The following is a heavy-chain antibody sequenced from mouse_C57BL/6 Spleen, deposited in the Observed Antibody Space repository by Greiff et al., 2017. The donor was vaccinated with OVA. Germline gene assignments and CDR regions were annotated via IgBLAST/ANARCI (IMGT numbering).Heavy chain of an antibody. CDR1: GYTFTSYW. V-gene: IGHV1-64*01. CDR3: AIKRDGYGYYAMDY. J-gene: IGHJ4*01. D-gene: IGHD2-2*01. Sequence: QVQLQQPGAELVKPGASVKLSCKASGYTFTSYWMHWVKQRPGQGLEWIGMIHPNSGSTNYNEKFKSKATLTVDKSSSTAYMQLSSLTSEDSAVYYCAIKRDGYGYYAMDYWGQGTSVTVSS. CDR2: IHPNSGST.